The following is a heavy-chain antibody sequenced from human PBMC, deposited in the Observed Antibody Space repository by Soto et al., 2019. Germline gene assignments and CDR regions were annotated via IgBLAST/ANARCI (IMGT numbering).Heavy chain of an antibody. CDR2: ISAYNGNT. CDR3: ARTALLQRWLQPSYFDY. Sequence: QVPLVQSGAEVKKPGASVKVSCKASGYTFTSYGISWVRQAPGQGLEWMGWISAYNGNTNYAQKLQGRVTMTTDTSTSTAYMELRSLRSDDTAAYYCARTALLQRWLQPSYFDYWGQGTLVTVSS. J-gene: IGHJ4*02. V-gene: IGHV1-18*04. D-gene: IGHD5-12*01. CDR1: GYTFTSYG.